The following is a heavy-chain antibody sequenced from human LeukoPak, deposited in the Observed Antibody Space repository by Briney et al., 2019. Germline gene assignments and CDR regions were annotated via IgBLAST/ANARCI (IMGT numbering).Heavy chain of an antibody. J-gene: IGHJ6*03. Sequence: PSETLSLTCAVSGGSISSGSYYWSWIRQPPGKGLEWFGYIYYSGSTYYNPSLKSRVTISVDPPQNQFPPKLSSVTAADTAVYYCARVRSSWYNYYMDVWGKGTTVTVSS. V-gene: IGHV4-30-4*02. CDR3: ARVRSSWYNYYMDV. CDR1: GGSISSGSYY. CDR2: IYYSGST. D-gene: IGHD6-13*01.